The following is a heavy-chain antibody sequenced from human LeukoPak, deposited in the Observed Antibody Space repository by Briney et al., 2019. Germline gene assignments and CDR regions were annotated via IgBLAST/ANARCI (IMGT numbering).Heavy chain of an antibody. CDR1: GYTFTSHG. V-gene: IGHV1-18*04. J-gene: IGHJ3*02. CDR3: ARGVAGLVRGDAFDI. D-gene: IGHD3-10*01. CDR2: ISAYNGNT. Sequence: ASVKVSCKASGYTFTSHGISWVRQAPGQGLEWMGWISAYNGNTNYAQKLQGRVTMTTDTSTSTAYMELRSLRSDGTAVYYCARGVAGLVRGDAFDIWGQGTMVTVSS.